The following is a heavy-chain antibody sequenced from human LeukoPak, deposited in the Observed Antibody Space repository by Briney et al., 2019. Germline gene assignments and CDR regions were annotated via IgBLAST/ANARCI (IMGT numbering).Heavy chain of an antibody. Sequence: SQTLSLTCAVSGGSISSGGYSWSWIRQPPGKGLEWIGYIYHSGSTYYNPSLKSRVTISVDRSKNQFSLKLSSVTAADTAVYYCARVDPGGDYGVYWGQGTLVTVSS. J-gene: IGHJ4*02. CDR1: GGSISSGGYS. CDR3: ARVDPGGDYGVY. V-gene: IGHV4-30-2*01. D-gene: IGHD3-10*01. CDR2: IYHSGST.